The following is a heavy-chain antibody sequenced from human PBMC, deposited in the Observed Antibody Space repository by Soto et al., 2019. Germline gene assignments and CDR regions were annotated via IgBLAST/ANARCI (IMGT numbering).Heavy chain of an antibody. D-gene: IGHD4-17*01. CDR3: ARDLRWGDYVSGY. CDR1: GYTFPSYG. CDR2: ISAYNGNT. V-gene: IGHV1-18*01. J-gene: IGHJ4*02. Sequence: ASVKVSCQTSGYTFPSYGISWVRQAPGQGLEWMGWISAYNGNTNYEQKLQGRVTMTTDTSTSTAYMELRSLRSDDTAVYYCARDLRWGDYVSGYWGQGTLVTVSS.